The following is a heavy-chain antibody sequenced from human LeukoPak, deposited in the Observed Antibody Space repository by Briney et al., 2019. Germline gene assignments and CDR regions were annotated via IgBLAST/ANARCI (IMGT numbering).Heavy chain of an antibody. D-gene: IGHD6-13*01. CDR2: ISYDGSNK. CDR3: ARGKWQQLVSVLDY. J-gene: IGHJ4*02. V-gene: IGHV3-30*04. Sequence: GGSLRLACAASGFTFSCYAMHWVRQAPGKGLEWVVVISYDGSNKYYADSVKGRFTISRDNSKNTLYLQMNSLRAEDTAAYYCARGKWQQLVSVLDYWGQGTLVTVSS. CDR1: GFTFSCYA.